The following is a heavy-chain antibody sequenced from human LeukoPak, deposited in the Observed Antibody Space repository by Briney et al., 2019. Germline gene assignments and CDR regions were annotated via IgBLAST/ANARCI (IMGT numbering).Heavy chain of an antibody. Sequence: GGSLRLSCVASGFTFSSYSMNWVRQAPGKGLEWVSFISSGSTYIYYADSVKGRFTVSRDNARNSLDLQMNSLRAEDTAVYYCAKKPDPYNDPFGGQGTLVTVSS. D-gene: IGHD5-24*01. CDR2: ISSGSTYI. CDR1: GFTFSSYS. V-gene: IGHV3-21*01. CDR3: AKKPDPYNDPF. J-gene: IGHJ4*02.